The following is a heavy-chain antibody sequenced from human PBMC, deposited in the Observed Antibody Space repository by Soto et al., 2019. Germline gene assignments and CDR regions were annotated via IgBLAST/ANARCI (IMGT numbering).Heavy chain of an antibody. J-gene: IGHJ4*02. Sequence: QVQLQESGPGLVRPSGTLSLTCAVSGDSINSNYCWTWVRQPPGKGLEWIAEIYYSGGTSYNPSLQRRVTLSMDQSKNQCSLNLTSVTAADTAMYYCARDTGWGLGYWGQGTLVTVSS. CDR3: ARDTGWGLGY. CDR2: IYYSGGT. V-gene: IGHV4-4*02. CDR1: GDSINSNYC. D-gene: IGHD6-19*01.